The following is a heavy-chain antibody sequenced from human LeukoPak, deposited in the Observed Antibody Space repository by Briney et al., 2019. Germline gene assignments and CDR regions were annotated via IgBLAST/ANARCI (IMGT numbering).Heavy chain of an antibody. D-gene: IGHD2-21*01. CDR1: GFTFSSYW. J-gene: IGHJ3*02. CDR3: ASKLAWLADAFDI. Sequence: GGSLRLSCAASGFTFSSYWMSWVRQAPGKGLEWVANIKQDGSEKYYVDSVKGRFTISRDNAKNSLYLQMNSLRAEDTAVYYCASKLAWLADAFDIWGQGTMVTVSS. CDR2: IKQDGSEK. V-gene: IGHV3-7*01.